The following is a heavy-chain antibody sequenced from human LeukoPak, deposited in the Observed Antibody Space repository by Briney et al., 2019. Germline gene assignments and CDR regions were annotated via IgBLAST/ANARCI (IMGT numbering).Heavy chain of an antibody. CDR2: ISSSSSYI. CDR3: ARATGGNPADY. CDR1: GFTFSSYS. D-gene: IGHD4-23*01. Sequence: GGSLRLSCAASGFTFSSYSMNWVRQAPGKGLEWVSSISSSSSYIYYADSVKGRFTISRDNAKNSLYLQMNSLRAEDTAVYYCARATGGNPADYWGQGTLVTVSS. J-gene: IGHJ4*02. V-gene: IGHV3-21*01.